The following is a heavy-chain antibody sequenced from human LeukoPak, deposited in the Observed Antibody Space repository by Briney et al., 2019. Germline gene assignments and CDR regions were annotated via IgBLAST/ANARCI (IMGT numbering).Heavy chain of an antibody. CDR2: INPSSGST. D-gene: IGHD6-13*01. V-gene: IGHV1-46*01. CDR1: GYTFTNYY. Sequence: ASVKVSCKASGYTFTNYYIHWVRQAPGQGLEWMAIINPSSGSTSYAQKFQGRVTMTRDTSTSTVYMELSSLRSEDTAMYYCAREYSNSQFDYWGQGTPVTVSS. CDR3: AREYSNSQFDY. J-gene: IGHJ4*02.